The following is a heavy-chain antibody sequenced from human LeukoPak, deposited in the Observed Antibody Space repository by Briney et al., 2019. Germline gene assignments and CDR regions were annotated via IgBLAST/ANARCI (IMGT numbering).Heavy chain of an antibody. J-gene: IGHJ4*02. D-gene: IGHD3-22*01. CDR2: ISGSGDST. Sequence: GGSLRLSCAASGFTFSSYAMSWVRQAPGKGLEWVSGISGSGDSTYNADSVKGRFTISRDNSKNTLYLQMNGLRAEDTAVYYCATYRRGYHDSSESYYFDYWGQGTLVTVSS. CDR3: ATYRRGYHDSSESYYFDY. CDR1: GFTFSSYA. V-gene: IGHV3-23*01.